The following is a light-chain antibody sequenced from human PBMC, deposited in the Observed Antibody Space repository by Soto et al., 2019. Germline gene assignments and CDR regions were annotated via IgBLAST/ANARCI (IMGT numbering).Light chain of an antibody. CDR3: TSYTNSDTEV. CDR2: DVS. CDR1: SSDVGGYDY. J-gene: IGLJ1*01. Sequence: SVLTQPASVSGSPGQSITISCAGTSSDVGGYDYVSWYQQHPGKVPKLMIYDVSNRPPGVSNRFSGSKSGNTASLTISGLQAEDEADYYCTSYTNSDTEVFGTGTKVTVL. V-gene: IGLV2-14*01.